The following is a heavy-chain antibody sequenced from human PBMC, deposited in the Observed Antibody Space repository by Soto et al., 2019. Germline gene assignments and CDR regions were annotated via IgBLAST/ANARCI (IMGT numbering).Heavy chain of an antibody. J-gene: IGHJ5*02. D-gene: IGHD6-25*01. CDR1: GGSITSSSHF. Sequence: SETLSLTCSASGGSITSSSHFWGWVRQPPGKGLEWIGTIYFTGNTYYTPSLKSRLTMSIDTSKNEFSLRLNSVTAADTAGYYCAGQTFTIAAASYGRSNWFDPWGPGTLVTVSS. V-gene: IGHV4-39*01. CDR2: IYFTGNT. CDR3: AGQTFTIAAASYGRSNWFDP.